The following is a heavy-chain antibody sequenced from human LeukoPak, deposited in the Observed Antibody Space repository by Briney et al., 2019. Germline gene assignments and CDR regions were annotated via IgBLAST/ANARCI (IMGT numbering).Heavy chain of an antibody. CDR3: ARDWRYCSGGSCYRGGYYFDY. Sequence: GRSLRLSCAASGFTFSSYGMHWVRQAPGKGLEWVAVIWYDGSNKYYADSVKGRFTIPRDNSKNTLYLQMNSLRAEDTAVYYCARDWRYCSGGSCYRGGYYFDYWGQGTLVTVSS. CDR1: GFTFSSYG. CDR2: IWYDGSNK. D-gene: IGHD2-15*01. V-gene: IGHV3-33*01. J-gene: IGHJ4*02.